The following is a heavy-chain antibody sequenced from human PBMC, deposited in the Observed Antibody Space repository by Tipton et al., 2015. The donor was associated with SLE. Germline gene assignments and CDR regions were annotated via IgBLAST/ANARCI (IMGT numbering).Heavy chain of an antibody. Sequence: GLVKPSQTLSLTCAISGDRVSSNSVAWNWIRQSPSRGLEWLGRTYYRSKWYNDYAVSVKSRITINPDTSKNQFSLQLNSMTPEDTAAYYCAREASSWFPFDYWGQGTLVTVSS. CDR3: AREASSWFPFDY. V-gene: IGHV6-1*01. J-gene: IGHJ4*02. D-gene: IGHD6-13*01. CDR2: TYYRSKWYN. CDR1: GDRVSSNSVA.